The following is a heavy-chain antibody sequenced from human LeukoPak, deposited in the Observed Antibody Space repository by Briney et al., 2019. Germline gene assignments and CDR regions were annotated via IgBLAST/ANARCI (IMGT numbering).Heavy chain of an antibody. J-gene: IGHJ4*02. CDR1: GGSISSSSYY. Sequence: PSETLSLTCTVSGGSISSSSYYWGWIRQPPGKGLEWIGSIYYSGSTYYNPSLKSRVTISVDTSKNQFSLKLSSVTAADTAVYYCARHCSPRWLQYLCYFDYWGQGTLVTVSS. V-gene: IGHV4-39*01. CDR2: IYYSGST. D-gene: IGHD5-24*01. CDR3: ARHCSPRWLQYLCYFDY.